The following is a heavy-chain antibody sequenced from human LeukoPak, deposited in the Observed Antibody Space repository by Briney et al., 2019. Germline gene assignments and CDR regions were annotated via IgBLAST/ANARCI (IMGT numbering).Heavy chain of an antibody. CDR3: ARHGSQFVWSGRPPDY. J-gene: IGHJ4*02. Sequence: SETLSLTGTVSGGSISSYSYYWGWIRQPPGKGLEWIGSMYYSGSTYYNPSLKSRVTISVDTSKNQFSLKLSSVTAADTAVYYCARHGSQFVWSGRPPDYWGQGTLVTVSS. CDR2: MYYSGST. V-gene: IGHV4-39*01. CDR1: GGSISSYSYY. D-gene: IGHD3-3*01.